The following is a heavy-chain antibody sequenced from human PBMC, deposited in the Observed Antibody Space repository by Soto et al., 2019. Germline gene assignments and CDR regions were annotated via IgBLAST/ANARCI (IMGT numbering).Heavy chain of an antibody. CDR3: ARTKRVIVVVVAASNPGYYYMDV. V-gene: IGHV3-23*01. CDR2: ISGSGGST. CDR1: GFTFSSYA. J-gene: IGHJ6*03. D-gene: IGHD2-15*01. Sequence: GGSLRLSCAASGFTFSSYAMSWVRQAPGKGLEWVSAISGSGGSTYYADSVKGRFTISRYNSKNTLYLQMNSLRAEDTAVYYCARTKRVIVVVVAASNPGYYYMDVWGKGTTVTVSS.